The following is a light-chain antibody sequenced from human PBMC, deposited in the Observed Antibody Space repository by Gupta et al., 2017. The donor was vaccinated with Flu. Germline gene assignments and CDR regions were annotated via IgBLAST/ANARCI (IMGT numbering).Light chain of an antibody. CDR3: HQRSNSQT. Sequence: EVVLTQSPATLSLSPGERATLSCRASQNINSYVAWYQQKPGQAPRLLIYDASHRAAGIPARFSGSWSGTDFTLTISSLEPEDFAVYYCHQRSNSQTFGQGTKVEIK. V-gene: IGKV3-11*01. J-gene: IGKJ1*01. CDR1: QNINSY. CDR2: DAS.